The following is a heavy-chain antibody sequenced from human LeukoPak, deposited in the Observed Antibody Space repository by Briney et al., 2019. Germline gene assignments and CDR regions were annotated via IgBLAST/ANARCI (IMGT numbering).Heavy chain of an antibody. CDR2: IYSGGST. V-gene: IGHV3-53*01. CDR1: GFTVSSNY. CDR3: ARGAVFVGGVGAQDY. J-gene: IGHJ4*02. Sequence: GGSLRLSCAASGFTVSSNYMSWVRQAPGKGLEWVSVIYSGGSTFYADSVKGRFTISRDNSKNTLFLQMHSLRAEDTAVYYCARGAVFVGGVGAQDYWGQGTLVTVSS. D-gene: IGHD1-26*01.